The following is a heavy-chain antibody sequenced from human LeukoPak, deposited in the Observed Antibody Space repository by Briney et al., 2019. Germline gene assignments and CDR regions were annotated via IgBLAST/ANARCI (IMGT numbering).Heavy chain of an antibody. Sequence: ASVKVSCTSSVGTFISYAISWVRQAPGQGLEWMGRIIPIFGTANYAQKFQGRVTITADKSTSTAYMELSSLRSEDTAVYYCARGYGDHPDYWGQGTLVTVSS. D-gene: IGHD4-17*01. CDR2: IIPIFGTA. CDR3: ARGYGDHPDY. CDR1: VGTFISYA. V-gene: IGHV1-69*06. J-gene: IGHJ4*02.